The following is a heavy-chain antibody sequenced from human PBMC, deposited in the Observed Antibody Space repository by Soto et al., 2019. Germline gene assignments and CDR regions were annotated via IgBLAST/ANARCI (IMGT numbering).Heavy chain of an antibody. D-gene: IGHD1-26*01. Sequence: TLSLTCTVSGGSISSGGYYWSWIRQHPGKGLEWIGYIYYSGSTYYNPSLKSRVTISVDTSKNQFSLKLSSVTAADTAVYYCARDRATANYYYYGMDVWGQGTTVTVSS. V-gene: IGHV4-31*03. CDR3: ARDRATANYYYYGMDV. CDR1: GGSISSGGYY. CDR2: IYYSGST. J-gene: IGHJ6*02.